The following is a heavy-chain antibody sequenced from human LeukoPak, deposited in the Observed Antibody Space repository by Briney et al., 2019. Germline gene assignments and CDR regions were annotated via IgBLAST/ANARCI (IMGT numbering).Heavy chain of an antibody. D-gene: IGHD5-12*01. Sequence: ASVKVFCKASGDNLSSDAVNWVRQAPGQGLEWMGGIIPMFGTTVFAQKFQGRLTISRDDSTSTGYMELTSLKSEDTAVYYCATLAYSGFGPRSDSDYWGQGTLVTVSS. V-gene: IGHV1-69*05. CDR1: GDNLSSDA. J-gene: IGHJ4*02. CDR3: ATLAYSGFGPRSDSDY. CDR2: IIPMFGTT.